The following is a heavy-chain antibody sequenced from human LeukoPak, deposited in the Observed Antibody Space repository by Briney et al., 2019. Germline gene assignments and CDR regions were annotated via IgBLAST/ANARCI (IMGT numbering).Heavy chain of an antibody. J-gene: IGHJ3*02. D-gene: IGHD3-9*01. Sequence: GGSLRLSCAASRFTFSSYSMNWVRQAPGKGLEWVSSISSSSSFIYYADSVKGRFTISRDNAKNTLYLQMNSLRAEDTAVYYRARAGILTGYGAFDIWGQGTMVTVSS. CDR3: ARAGILTGYGAFDI. V-gene: IGHV3-21*01. CDR2: ISSSSSFI. CDR1: RFTFSSYS.